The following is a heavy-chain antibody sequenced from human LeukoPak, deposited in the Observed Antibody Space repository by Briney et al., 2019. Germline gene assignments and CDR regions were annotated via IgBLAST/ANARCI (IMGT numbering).Heavy chain of an antibody. CDR2: IIPILGIA. D-gene: IGHD6-19*01. V-gene: IGHV1-69*04. Sequence: SVKVSCKASGGTFSSYAISWVRQAPGQGLEWMGRIIPILGIANYAQKFQGRVTITADKSTSTAYMELSSLRSEDTAVYYCARDPSGRYGYLDYWGQGTLVTVSS. J-gene: IGHJ4*02. CDR1: GGTFSSYA. CDR3: ARDPSGRYGYLDY.